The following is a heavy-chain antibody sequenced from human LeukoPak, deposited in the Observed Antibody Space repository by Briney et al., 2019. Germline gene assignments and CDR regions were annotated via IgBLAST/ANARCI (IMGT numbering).Heavy chain of an antibody. J-gene: IGHJ5*02. D-gene: IGHD2-2*02. V-gene: IGHV4-30-2*01. CDR3: ARVFTFVVVPAAIRTSNWFDP. Sequence: SETLSLTCTVSGGSISSGGYYWSWIRQPPGKGLEWIGYIYHSGSTYYNPSLKSRVTISVDRSKNQFSLKLSSVTAADTAVYYCARVFTFVVVPAAIRTSNWFDPWGQGTLVTVSS. CDR2: IYHSGST. CDR1: GGSISSGGYY.